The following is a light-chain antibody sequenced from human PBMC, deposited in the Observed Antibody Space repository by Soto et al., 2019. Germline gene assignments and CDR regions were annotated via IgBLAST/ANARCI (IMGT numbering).Light chain of an antibody. V-gene: IGLV1-47*01. CDR3: ASWDDSLSEYV. CDR1: TSNILRNY. J-gene: IGLJ1*01. Sequence: QSVLTQPPSASGNPGQRLTISCSGSTSNILRNYVYWYRQLPGTAPRLLISMNDQRPSGVPDRFSGSQSGTSASLAIGGLRSEDEADYYCASWDDSLSEYVFGTVTKLTVL. CDR2: MND.